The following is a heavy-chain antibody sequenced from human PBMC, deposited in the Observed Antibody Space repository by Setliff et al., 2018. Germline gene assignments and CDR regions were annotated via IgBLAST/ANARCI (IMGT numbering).Heavy chain of an antibody. Sequence: GGSLRLSCVASGSSFRSYAMSWVRQAPGKGLEWVSTLSGSGVSTYYLDSVKGRFTISRDNSKNTLYLQMNSLRAEDTAVFFCAKSLYFYDSSGYYYDRDYYYYMDVWGKGTTVTV. CDR2: LSGSGVST. D-gene: IGHD3-22*01. CDR1: GSSFRSYA. J-gene: IGHJ6*03. CDR3: AKSLYFYDSSGYYYDRDYYYYMDV. V-gene: IGHV3-23*01.